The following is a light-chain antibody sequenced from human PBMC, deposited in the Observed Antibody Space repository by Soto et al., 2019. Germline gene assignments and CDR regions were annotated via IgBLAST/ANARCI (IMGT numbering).Light chain of an antibody. Sequence: QSVLTQPASVSGSPGQSITISCTGTSSDVGGYNYFSWYQQHPGKAPKLLIYDVNNRPSGVSNRFSGSKSGNTASLTISGLQAEDEADYYCSSYTGSSTYVVFGGGTKLTVL. V-gene: IGLV2-14*01. CDR3: SSYTGSSTYVV. CDR1: SSDVGGYNY. CDR2: DVN. J-gene: IGLJ2*01.